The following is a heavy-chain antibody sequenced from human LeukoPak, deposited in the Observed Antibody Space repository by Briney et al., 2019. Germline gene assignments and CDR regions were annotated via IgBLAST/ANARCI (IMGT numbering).Heavy chain of an antibody. V-gene: IGHV3-48*03. D-gene: IGHD3-10*01. Sequence: PGGSLRLSCVGSGFTFSNYEMNWVRQAPGKGLEWVSYTSSSGSSIYYADSVKGRFTISRDNSKNTLYLQMNSLGAEDTAVYYCAKGELLWFGELLCPFDYWGQGTLVTVSS. CDR2: TSSSGSSI. CDR3: AKGELLWFGELLCPFDY. J-gene: IGHJ4*02. CDR1: GFTFSNYE.